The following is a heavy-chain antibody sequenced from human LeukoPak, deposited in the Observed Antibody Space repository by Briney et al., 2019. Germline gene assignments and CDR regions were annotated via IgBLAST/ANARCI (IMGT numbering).Heavy chain of an antibody. CDR2: ISSSGSTI. J-gene: IGHJ6*03. V-gene: IGHV3-48*03. Sequence: GGSLRLSCAASGFTFSSYEMNWVRQAPGKGLEWVSYISSSGSTIYYADSAKGRFTISRDNSKNTLYLQLNSLRAEDTAIYYCAKMGDRFGLWGHKTKYYMDVWGKGTTVPVSS. D-gene: IGHD3-16*01. CDR1: GFTFSSYE. CDR3: AKMGDRFGLWGHKTKYYMDV.